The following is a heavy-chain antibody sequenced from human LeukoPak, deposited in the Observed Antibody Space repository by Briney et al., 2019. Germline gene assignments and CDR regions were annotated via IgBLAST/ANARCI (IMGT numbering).Heavy chain of an antibody. CDR1: GFIFSNYG. CDR2: ISDGGDFT. CDR3: AKAPTTMLVE. V-gene: IGHV3-23*01. D-gene: IGHD3-22*01. Sequence: GGSLRLSCAASGFIFSNYGMSWVRQVPGKGLEWVSSISDGGDFTSYADSVKGRFTISRDNFKNTLYLQMNSLRADDSAVYYCAKAPTTMLVEWGQGTLVTVSS. J-gene: IGHJ4*02.